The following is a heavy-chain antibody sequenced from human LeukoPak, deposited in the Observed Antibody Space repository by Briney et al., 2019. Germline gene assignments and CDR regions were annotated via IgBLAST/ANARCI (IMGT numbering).Heavy chain of an antibody. V-gene: IGHV3-11*04. CDR2: ISDSGTTI. CDR3: ARAGGSGFLNDY. J-gene: IGHJ4*02. CDR1: GFTFSDYY. D-gene: IGHD3-10*01. Sequence: GGSLRLSCAASGFTFSDYYMTWIRQAPGKGLEWLSYISDSGTTIYYADSVKGRFTISRDNAKNSLYLQMNSLRAEDTAVYYCARAGGSGFLNDYWGQGTLVTVSS.